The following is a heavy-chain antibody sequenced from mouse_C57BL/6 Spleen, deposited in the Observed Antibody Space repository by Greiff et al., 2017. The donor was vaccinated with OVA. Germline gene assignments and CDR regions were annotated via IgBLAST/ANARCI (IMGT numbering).Heavy chain of an antibody. CDR1: GYTFTSYW. Sequence: QVQLQQPGAELVKPGASVKLSCKASGYTFTSYWMHWVKQRPGQGLEWIGMIHPNSGSTNYNEKFKSKATLTVDKSSSTAYMQLSSLTSEDSAVYYCARSEGNYDYFDYWGQGTTLTVSS. CDR2: IHPNSGST. D-gene: IGHD2-1*01. CDR3: ARSEGNYDYFDY. J-gene: IGHJ2*01. V-gene: IGHV1-64*01.